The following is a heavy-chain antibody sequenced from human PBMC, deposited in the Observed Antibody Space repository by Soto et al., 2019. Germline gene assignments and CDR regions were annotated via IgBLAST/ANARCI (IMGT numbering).Heavy chain of an antibody. CDR1: WYSFTHHL. V-gene: IGHV5-51*01. CDR3: ARLYGSGSYHIDY. CDR2: IYPGDSDT. Sequence: PGEFLKISCQGSWYSFTHHLIGWVGQIPGKGLEWMGIIYPGDSDTRYSPSFQGQVTISADKSISTAYLQWSSLKASDIAMYYCARLYGSGSYHIDYWGQGTLVTVSS. D-gene: IGHD3-10*01. J-gene: IGHJ4*02.